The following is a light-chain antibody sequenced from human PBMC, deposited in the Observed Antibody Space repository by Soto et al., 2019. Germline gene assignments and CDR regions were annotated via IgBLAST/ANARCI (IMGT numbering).Light chain of an antibody. CDR3: QQYGGSPSYT. CDR1: QSVDSSK. J-gene: IGKJ2*01. V-gene: IGKV3-20*01. Sequence: ENVLTQSPGTLSLSPGERATLSCRASQSVDSSKLAWYQQKPGQAPRLLIYAASTRATGIPDRFSGSGSGTDFTLPISRLEPEDFAVYYCQQYGGSPSYTFGQGTKLEIK. CDR2: AAS.